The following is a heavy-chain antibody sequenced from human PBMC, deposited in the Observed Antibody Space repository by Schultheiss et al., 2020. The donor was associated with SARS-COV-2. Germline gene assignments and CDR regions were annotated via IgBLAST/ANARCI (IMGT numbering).Heavy chain of an antibody. V-gene: IGHV3-9*01. J-gene: IGHJ6*02. Sequence: GGSLRLSCAASGFTFSIYVMHWVRQAPGKGLEWVSGIRWNSGTIAHADSVKGRFTISRDNAKNSLYLQMTSLRAEDTAVYYCARWWYYNSSGHYYFDYGMDVWGQGTTVTVSS. CDR2: IRWNSGTI. CDR1: GFTFSIYV. CDR3: ARWWYYNSSGHYYFDYGMDV. D-gene: IGHD3-22*01.